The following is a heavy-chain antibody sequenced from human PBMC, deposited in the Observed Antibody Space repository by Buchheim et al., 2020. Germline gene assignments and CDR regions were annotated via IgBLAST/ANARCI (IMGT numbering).Heavy chain of an antibody. Sequence: EVQLLESGGGLVQPGGSLRLSCAASGFTFSSYAMIWVRQAPGKGLEWVSAISGSGVSTYYADSVKGRFTISRDNSKNTLYLQMNSLRAEDTAVYYCAKDTDSSGYYLYYFDYWGQGTL. CDR3: AKDTDSSGYYLYYFDY. V-gene: IGHV3-23*01. D-gene: IGHD3-22*01. CDR2: ISGSGVST. J-gene: IGHJ4*02. CDR1: GFTFSSYA.